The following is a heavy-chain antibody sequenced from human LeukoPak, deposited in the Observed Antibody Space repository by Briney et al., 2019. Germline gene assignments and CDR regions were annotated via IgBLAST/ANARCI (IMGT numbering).Heavy chain of an antibody. CDR3: VRDSRSSQLRHFDWLLDY. CDR2: ISGNSESI. J-gene: IGHJ4*02. Sequence: PGGSLRLSCAVSGFTFNDYAMHWVRQIPRKGLEWVSGISGNSESIHYADSVRGRFTISRDNAKNSLYLQMNSLRPEDTAFYFCVRDSRSSQLRHFDWLLDYWGQGALVTISS. V-gene: IGHV3-9*01. D-gene: IGHD3-9*01. CDR1: GFTFNDYA.